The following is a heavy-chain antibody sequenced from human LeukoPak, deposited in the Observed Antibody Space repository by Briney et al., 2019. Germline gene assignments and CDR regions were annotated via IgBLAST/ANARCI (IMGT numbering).Heavy chain of an antibody. CDR1: GYTFTSYG. CDR2: ISGYNGNT. CDR3: ASDTYDSSGYYYFDY. Sequence: ASVKVSCKASGYTFTSYGITWVRQAPGQGLEWMGWISGYNGNTNYAQKFQGRVTMTTDTSTSTAYMELRSLRSDDTAVYFCASDTYDSSGYYYFDYWGQGTLSPSPQ. V-gene: IGHV1-18*01. J-gene: IGHJ4*02. D-gene: IGHD3-22*01.